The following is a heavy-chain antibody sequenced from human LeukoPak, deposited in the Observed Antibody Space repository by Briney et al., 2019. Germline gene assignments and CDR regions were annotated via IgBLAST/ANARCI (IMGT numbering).Heavy chain of an antibody. D-gene: IGHD2/OR15-2a*01. Sequence: GGSLRLSCAASGFTFSSCRMSWVRQAPGKGLEWVANIKQDESEKYYVDSVKGRFTISRDNAKKSLYLQMNSLRAEDTAVYYCARNRYFDLWGRGTLVTVSS. V-gene: IGHV3-7*01. CDR2: IKQDESEK. CDR1: GFTFSSCR. J-gene: IGHJ2*01. CDR3: ARNRYFDL.